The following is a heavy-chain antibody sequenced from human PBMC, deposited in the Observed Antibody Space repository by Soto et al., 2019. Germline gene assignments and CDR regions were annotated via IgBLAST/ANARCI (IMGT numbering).Heavy chain of an antibody. CDR3: AKESPGYSSGWYFLPAVENYFDY. CDR1: GFTFSSYG. J-gene: IGHJ4*02. D-gene: IGHD6-19*01. CDR2: ISYDGSNK. V-gene: IGHV3-30*18. Sequence: GGSLRLSCAASGFTFSSYGMHWVRQAPGKGLEWVAVISYDGSNKYYADSVKGRFTISRDNSKNTLYLQMNSLRAEDTAVYYCAKESPGYSSGWYFLPAVENYFDYWGQGTLVTVSS.